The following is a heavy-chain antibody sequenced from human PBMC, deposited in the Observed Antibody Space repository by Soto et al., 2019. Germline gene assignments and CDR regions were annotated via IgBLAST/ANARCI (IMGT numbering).Heavy chain of an antibody. CDR2: ISYDGSNK. CDR3: AKAGDVYCSGGSCYSSQYYFDY. Sequence: PGGSLRLSCAASGFTFSSYGIHWVRQAPGKGLEWVAVISYDGSNKYYADSVKGRFTISRDNSKNTLYLQMNSLRAEDTAVYYCAKAGDVYCSGGSCYSSQYYFDYWGQGTLVTVSS. J-gene: IGHJ4*02. D-gene: IGHD2-15*01. V-gene: IGHV3-30*18. CDR1: GFTFSSYG.